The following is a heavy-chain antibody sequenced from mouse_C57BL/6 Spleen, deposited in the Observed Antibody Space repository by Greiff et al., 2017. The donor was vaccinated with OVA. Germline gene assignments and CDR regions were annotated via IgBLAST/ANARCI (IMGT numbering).Heavy chain of an antibody. Sequence: QVQLQQPGAELVRPGSSVKLSCKASGYTFTSYWMHWVKQRPIQGLEWIGNIDPSDSETHYNQKFKDKATLTVDKSSSTAYMQLSSLTSEDSAVYYCARLSTPANWFAYWGQGTLVTVSA. CDR2: IDPSDSET. CDR1: GYTFTSYW. V-gene: IGHV1-52*01. CDR3: ARLSTPANWFAY. D-gene: IGHD3-3*01. J-gene: IGHJ3*01.